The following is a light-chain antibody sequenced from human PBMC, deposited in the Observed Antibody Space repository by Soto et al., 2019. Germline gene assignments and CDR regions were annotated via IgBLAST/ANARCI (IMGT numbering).Light chain of an antibody. CDR2: DAS. CDR1: QSVSSY. Sequence: EIVLTQSPATLSLSPGERATLSCRASQSVSSYLAWYQQKPGQAPRLLIYDASNRATGIPARFSGSGSGTDFTLTISSLEPEDFAVYYCQHDYNLLTFGGGTKV. J-gene: IGKJ4*01. CDR3: QHDYNLLT. V-gene: IGKV3-11*01.